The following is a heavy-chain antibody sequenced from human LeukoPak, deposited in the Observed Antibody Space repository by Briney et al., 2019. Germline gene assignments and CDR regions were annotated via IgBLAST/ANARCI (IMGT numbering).Heavy chain of an antibody. Sequence: GGSLQISGQGSGSHFTSYWIGGGRQLPGKGLEWMGIIYPGDSDTRYSPSFQGQVTISADKSISTAYLQWSSLKASDTAMYYCARQAAAAGPDFFDYWGQGTLVTVSS. V-gene: IGHV5-51*01. J-gene: IGHJ4*02. CDR3: ARQAAAAGPDFFDY. D-gene: IGHD6-13*01. CDR1: GSHFTSYW. CDR2: IYPGDSDT.